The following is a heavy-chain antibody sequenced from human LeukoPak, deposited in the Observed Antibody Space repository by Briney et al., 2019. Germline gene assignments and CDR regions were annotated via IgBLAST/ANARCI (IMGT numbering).Heavy chain of an antibody. CDR2: IYYTGNT. V-gene: IGHV4-59*12. CDR3: ARGRPYI. J-gene: IGHJ3*02. Sequence: SETLSLTCTVSGGSISSFYWSWIRQPPGKGLEWIGYIYYTGNTNYNPSLKSRVTISIDKSKNQFSLKLSSLTAADTAVYYCARGRPYIWGQGTMVTVSS. CDR1: GGSISSFY.